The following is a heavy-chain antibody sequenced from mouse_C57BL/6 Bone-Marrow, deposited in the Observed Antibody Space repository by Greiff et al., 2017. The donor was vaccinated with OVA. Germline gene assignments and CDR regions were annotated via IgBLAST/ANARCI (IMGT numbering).Heavy chain of an antibody. J-gene: IGHJ2*01. CDR2: IDPSDSYT. CDR3: ARRRPYFDY. CDR1: GYTFTSYW. V-gene: IGHV1-59*01. Sequence: QVQLQQPGAELVRPGTSVKLSCKASGYTFTSYWMHWVKQRPGQGLEWIGVIDPSDSYTNYNQKFKGKATLTVDTSSSTAYMQLSSLTSEDSAVYYCARRRPYFDYWGQGTTLTVSS.